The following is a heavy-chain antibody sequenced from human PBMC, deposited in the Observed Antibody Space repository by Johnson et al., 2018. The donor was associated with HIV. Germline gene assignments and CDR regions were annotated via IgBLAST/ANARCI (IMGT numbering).Heavy chain of an antibody. Sequence: QVQLVESGGGVVQPGGSLRLSCAASGFTFNDYGMHWVRQAPGKGLEWVAVISYDGTNEYYADSVKGRFTISRDNSKNTLYLQMNSLRAEDTAVYYGARGRSALYIVELREGSFDMWGQATAVTVSS. CDR2: ISYDGTNE. D-gene: IGHD5-12*01. CDR3: ARGRSALYIVELREGSFDM. J-gene: IGHJ3*02. CDR1: GFTFNDYG. V-gene: IGHV3-30-3*01.